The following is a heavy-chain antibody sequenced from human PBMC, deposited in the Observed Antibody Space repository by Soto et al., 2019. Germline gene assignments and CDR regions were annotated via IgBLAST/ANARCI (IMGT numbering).Heavy chain of an antibody. J-gene: IGHJ5*02. CDR1: GYTFTGYY. Sequence: ASVKVSCKASGYTFTGYYMHWVRQAPGQGLEWMGWINPNSGGTNYAQKFQGRVTMTRDTSISTAYMELSRLRSDDTAVYYCAREYYYDSSGHYWFDPWGPGTLVTVSS. D-gene: IGHD3-22*01. CDR2: INPNSGGT. CDR3: AREYYYDSSGHYWFDP. V-gene: IGHV1-2*02.